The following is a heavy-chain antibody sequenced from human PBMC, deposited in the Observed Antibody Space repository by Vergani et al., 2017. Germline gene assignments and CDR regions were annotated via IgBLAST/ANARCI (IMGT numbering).Heavy chain of an antibody. CDR1: GGSISSSSYY. CDR2: IYYSGST. D-gene: IGHD1-26*01. Sequence: QVQLQESGPGLVKPSETLSLTCTVSGGSISSSSYYWGWNRQPPGKGLEWIGSIYYSGSTYYNPSLKSRVTISVDTSKNQFSLKLSSVTAADTAVYYCARHRGVGANDYWGQGTLVTVSS. J-gene: IGHJ4*02. V-gene: IGHV4-39*01. CDR3: ARHRGVGANDY.